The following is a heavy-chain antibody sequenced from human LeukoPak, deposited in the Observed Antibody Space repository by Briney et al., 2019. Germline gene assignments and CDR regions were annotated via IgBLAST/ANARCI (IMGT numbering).Heavy chain of an antibody. J-gene: IGHJ4*02. Sequence: HPGGSLRLSCAASGFTFSSYAMSWVRQAPGKGLEWVSSISNSGGRTFYTDSVKGRFTISRDNSKITLYLQMNSLRAEDTAVYYCAKSYNGYESKPDYWGQGTLVTVSS. CDR3: AKSYNGYESKPDY. V-gene: IGHV3-23*01. CDR2: ISNSGGRT. CDR1: GFTFSSYA. D-gene: IGHD5-12*01.